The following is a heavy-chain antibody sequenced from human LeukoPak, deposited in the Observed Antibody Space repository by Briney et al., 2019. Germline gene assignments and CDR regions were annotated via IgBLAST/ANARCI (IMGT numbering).Heavy chain of an antibody. V-gene: IGHV4-59*01. Sequence: SETLSLTCTVSGGSISSYYWSWIRQPPGKGLEWLGYIYYSGSTNYNPSLESRVTISLDTSKNQFSLKLRSVTAADTAVYYCARGQQWLVAIDYWGQGTLVTVSS. D-gene: IGHD6-19*01. CDR3: ARGQQWLVAIDY. J-gene: IGHJ4*02. CDR1: GGSISSYY. CDR2: IYYSGST.